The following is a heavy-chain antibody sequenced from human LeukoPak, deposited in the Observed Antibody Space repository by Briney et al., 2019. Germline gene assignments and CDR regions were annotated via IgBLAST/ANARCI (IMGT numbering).Heavy chain of an antibody. CDR2: ISSSSSYI. CDR3: ARDSGAGPFNELFDY. Sequence: PGGSLRLSCAASGFTFSSYSMNWVRQAPGKGLEWVSSISSSSSYIYYADSVKGRFTISRDNAKNSLYLQMNSLRAEDTAVYYCARDSGAGPFNELFDYWGQGTLVTVSS. CDR1: GFTFSSYS. V-gene: IGHV3-21*01. D-gene: IGHD3-10*01. J-gene: IGHJ4*02.